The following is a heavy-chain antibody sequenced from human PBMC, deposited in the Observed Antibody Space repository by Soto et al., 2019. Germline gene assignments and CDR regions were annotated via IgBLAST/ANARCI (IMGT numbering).Heavy chain of an antibody. CDR3: AMVDVYVTPSPQDV. J-gene: IGHJ6*02. D-gene: IGHD3-16*01. V-gene: IGHV1-18*01. Sequence: QVQWVQSGAEVKNPGASVKVSCKASGYRFTSYGIGGVRQAPGQGLEWMGWINAYNGNTNYAQNLQGRVTLTTDTSTSTDYMELRSLRSNDTAVYYCAMVDVYVTPSPQDVWGQGTTVTVSS. CDR1: GYRFTSYG. CDR2: INAYNGNT.